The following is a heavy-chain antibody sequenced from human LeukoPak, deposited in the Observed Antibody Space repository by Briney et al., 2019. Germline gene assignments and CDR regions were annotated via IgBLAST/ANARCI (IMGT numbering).Heavy chain of an antibody. D-gene: IGHD6-19*01. Sequence: GGSLRLSCAGSGFTFSSYNMNWVRQAPGKRLEWVSSISGSSSYIYYADSVKGRFTISRGNAKNSLYLQMNSLRAEDTAVYYCARDRITVAATETSFDYWGQGTLVTVSS. CDR1: GFTFSSYN. V-gene: IGHV3-21*01. CDR3: ARDRITVAATETSFDY. CDR2: ISGSSSYI. J-gene: IGHJ4*02.